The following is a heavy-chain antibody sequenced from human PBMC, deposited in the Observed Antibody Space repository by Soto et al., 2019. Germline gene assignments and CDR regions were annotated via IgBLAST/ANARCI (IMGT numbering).Heavy chain of an antibody. CDR1: GFTFSSYG. V-gene: IGHV3-33*01. Sequence: PGGSLRLSCTASGFTFSSYGMHWVRQAPGKGLEWVAVIWYDGSNKYYADSVKGRFTISRDNSKNTLYLQMNSLRAEDTAVYYCARXNYDILTGYSNDYYFDYWGQGTLVTVSS. D-gene: IGHD3-9*01. J-gene: IGHJ4*02. CDR2: IWYDGSNK. CDR3: ARXNYDILTGYSNDYYFDY.